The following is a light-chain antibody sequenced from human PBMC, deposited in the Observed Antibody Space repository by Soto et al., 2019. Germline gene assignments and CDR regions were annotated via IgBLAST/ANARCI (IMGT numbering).Light chain of an antibody. Sequence: EIVLSQSPGTLSLSPGERATLSCRASQSVISNYLAWYQKKPGQAPRLLIYGASSRATGIPDRFSGSASGTDFTPTIRRLEPEDFAVYYCQQYGSSPTFGQGTRLEIK. CDR3: QQYGSSPT. J-gene: IGKJ5*01. CDR1: QSVISNY. CDR2: GAS. V-gene: IGKV3-20*01.